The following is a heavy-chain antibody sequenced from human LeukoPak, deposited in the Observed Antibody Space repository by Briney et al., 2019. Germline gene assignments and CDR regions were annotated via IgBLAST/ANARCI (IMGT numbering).Heavy chain of an antibody. CDR1: GYTFTGYY. D-gene: IGHD2-2*03. V-gene: IGHV1-2*02. CDR2: INPNSGGT. Sequence: ASVKVSCKASGYTFTGYYMHGVRQAPGQGLEWMGWINPNSGGTNYAQKFQGRVTMTRDTSISTAYMELSRLRADDTAVYYCARVKEYRGYLFGYWGQGTLVTVSS. J-gene: IGHJ4*02. CDR3: ARVKEYRGYLFGY.